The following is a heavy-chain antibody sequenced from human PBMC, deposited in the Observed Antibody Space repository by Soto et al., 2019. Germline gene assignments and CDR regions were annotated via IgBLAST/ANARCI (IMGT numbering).Heavy chain of an antibody. CDR2: ISYDGSNK. D-gene: IGHD3-10*01. J-gene: IGHJ4*02. Sequence: GGSLRLSCAASGFTFSSYGMHWVRQAPGKGLEWVAVISYDGSNKYYADSVKGRFTISRDNSKNTLYLQMNSLRAEDTAVYYCAKDLWFGELFPFDYWGQGTLVTVSS. V-gene: IGHV3-30*18. CDR3: AKDLWFGELFPFDY. CDR1: GFTFSSYG.